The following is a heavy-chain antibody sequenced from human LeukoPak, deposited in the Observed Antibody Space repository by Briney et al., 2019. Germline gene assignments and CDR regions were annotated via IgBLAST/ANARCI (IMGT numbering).Heavy chain of an antibody. Sequence: GRSLRLSCAASGFTFSNYGMHWARQAPGKGLEWVAVISYDGSNKYYSDSVKGRFTISRDNSKNTLYLQMNSLRAEDTGVYYCAKDSCSSTSCYEDFWGQGTLVTVSS. V-gene: IGHV3-30*18. CDR3: AKDSCSSTSCYEDF. CDR2: ISYDGSNK. CDR1: GFTFSNYG. J-gene: IGHJ4*02. D-gene: IGHD2-2*01.